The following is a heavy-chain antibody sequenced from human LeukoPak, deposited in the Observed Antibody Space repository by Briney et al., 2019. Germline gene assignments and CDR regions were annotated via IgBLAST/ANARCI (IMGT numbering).Heavy chain of an antibody. Sequence: GGSLRLSCAASGFIFNNYGLVWVRQAPGKGLEWVSAISNDGGGTTYADFVKGRFSVSRDNSTNTLFLQMNGLRAEDTALYYCAKGSSGYFFDLWGQGTLVTVSS. D-gene: IGHD3-22*01. CDR1: GFIFNNYG. V-gene: IGHV3-23*01. CDR3: AKGSSGYFFDL. J-gene: IGHJ4*02. CDR2: ISNDGGGT.